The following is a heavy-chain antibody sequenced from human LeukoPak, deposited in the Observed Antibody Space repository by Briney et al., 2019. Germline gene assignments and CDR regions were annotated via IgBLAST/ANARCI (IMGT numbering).Heavy chain of an antibody. Sequence: ASVTVSCKASGYTFTGYYMHWVRQAPGQGLEWMGWINPNSGGTNYAQKFQGRVTMTRDTSISTAYMELSRLRSDDTAVYYCARGGYVGATIVLYYFDYWGQGTLVTVSS. CDR3: ARGGYVGATIVLYYFDY. J-gene: IGHJ4*02. V-gene: IGHV1-2*02. CDR2: INPNSGGT. D-gene: IGHD1-26*01. CDR1: GYTFTGYY.